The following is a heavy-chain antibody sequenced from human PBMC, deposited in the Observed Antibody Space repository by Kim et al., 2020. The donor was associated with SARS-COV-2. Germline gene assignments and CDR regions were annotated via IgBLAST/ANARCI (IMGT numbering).Heavy chain of an antibody. J-gene: IGHJ6*02. CDR3: ARGRAGGVPAPVLGLGPYYDYYAVDV. Sequence: SETLSLTCAVYGGSFSDYNWSWIRQPPGQGLEWIGEINHTGNTNVSPSLKSRITISVDPSKSQFSLRLKSMTATDTAVYYCARGRAGGVPAPVLGLGPYYDYYAVDVWGRGTPVAVSS. D-gene: IGHD2-2*01. CDR2: INHTGNT. CDR1: GGSFSDYN. V-gene: IGHV4-34*01.